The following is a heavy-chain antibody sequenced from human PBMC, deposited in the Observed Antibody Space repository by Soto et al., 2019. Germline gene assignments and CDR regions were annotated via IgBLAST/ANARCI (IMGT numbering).Heavy chain of an antibody. D-gene: IGHD2-2*01. Sequence: QVQLQESGPGLVKPSQTLSLTCTVSGGSISGGPYYWTWIRQHPGSGLEWIGYIYYTGSTYYNPSLKSRVIMSVDTSNNQLSLKLSSVTAADTAVYFCARVSGIFVVPTAKDPHYYYMDVWGKWTTVTVSS. CDR3: ARVSGIFVVPTAKDPHYYYMDV. CDR2: IYYTGST. CDR1: GGSISGGPYY. V-gene: IGHV4-31*03. J-gene: IGHJ6*03.